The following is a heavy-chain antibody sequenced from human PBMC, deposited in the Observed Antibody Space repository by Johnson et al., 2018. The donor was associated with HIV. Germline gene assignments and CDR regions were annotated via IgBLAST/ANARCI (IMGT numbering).Heavy chain of an antibody. CDR1: GFTFDDYA. CDR2: ISWNSGSI. V-gene: IGHV3-9*01. CDR3: AKAWYRSGWYQGSAFDI. J-gene: IGHJ3*02. D-gene: IGHD6-19*01. Sequence: VQLVESGGGLVQPGRSLRLSCAASGFTFDDYAMHWVRQAPGKGLEWVSGISWNSGSIGYEDSVKGRFTISRDNAKKSLYLQMNSLRAEETAVYYCAKAWYRSGWYQGSAFDIWGQGTMVTVSS.